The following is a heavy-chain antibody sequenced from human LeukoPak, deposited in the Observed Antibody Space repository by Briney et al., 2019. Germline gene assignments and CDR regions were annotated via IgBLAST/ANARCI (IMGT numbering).Heavy chain of an antibody. D-gene: IGHD2-2*01. CDR2: IRYDGSNK. V-gene: IGHV3-30*02. CDR1: GFTFSSYG. Sequence: GGSLKLSCAASGFTFSSYGMHWVRQAPGKGLEWVAFIRYDGSNKYYAVSVKGRFTISRDNSKNTLYLQMNSLRAEDTAVYYCAKNPPEVVVVPAACWGQGTLVTVSS. J-gene: IGHJ4*02. CDR3: AKNPPEVVVVPAAC.